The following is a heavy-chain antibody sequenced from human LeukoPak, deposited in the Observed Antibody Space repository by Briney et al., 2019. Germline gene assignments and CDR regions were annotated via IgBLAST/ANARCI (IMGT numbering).Heavy chain of an antibody. Sequence: ASVKVSCKVSGYTLTELSMHWVRQAPGKGLEWMGGFDPEDGETIYAQKFQGRVTMTEDTSTDTAYMELSSLRSEDTAVYYCATRPGSSSWWEPIQNDSWGQGNLVTVSS. J-gene: IGHJ4*02. CDR3: ATRPGSSSWWEPIQNDS. CDR2: FDPEDGET. CDR1: GYTLTELS. V-gene: IGHV1-24*01. D-gene: IGHD6-13*01.